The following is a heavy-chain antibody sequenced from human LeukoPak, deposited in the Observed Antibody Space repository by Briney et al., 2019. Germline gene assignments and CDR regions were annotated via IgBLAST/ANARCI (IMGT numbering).Heavy chain of an antibody. D-gene: IGHD6-25*01. CDR3: ARESAAWFDP. CDR1: GGSISSGSYY. Sequence: SETLSLTCSVSGGSISSGSYYWSWMRQPAGKGLEWIVRIFITGSTNYNPSLKSRVTISVDTSKNQISLKLSSVTAADTAVYYCARESAAWFDPWGQGTLVTVSS. J-gene: IGHJ5*02. CDR2: IFITGST. V-gene: IGHV4-61*02.